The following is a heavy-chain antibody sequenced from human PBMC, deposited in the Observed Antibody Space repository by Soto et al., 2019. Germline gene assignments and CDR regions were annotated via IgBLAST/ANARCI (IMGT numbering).Heavy chain of an antibody. J-gene: IGHJ3*02. Sequence: GGSLRLSCAASGFTFSSYAMSWVRQAPGKGLEWVSAISGSGGSTYYADSVKGRFTISRDNSKSTLYLQMNSLRAEDTAVYYCARGTMAGAGTRAYGFDMWGQGTVVTV. V-gene: IGHV3-23*01. CDR2: ISGSGGST. D-gene: IGHD6-13*01. CDR3: ARGTMAGAGTRAYGFDM. CDR1: GFTFSSYA.